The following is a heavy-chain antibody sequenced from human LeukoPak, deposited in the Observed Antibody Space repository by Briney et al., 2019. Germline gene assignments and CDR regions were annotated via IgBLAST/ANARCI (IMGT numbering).Heavy chain of an antibody. Sequence: GSLRLSCAASGFTVSSNYMSWVRQAPGKGLEWVSVIYSGGSTYYADSVKGRFTISRDNSKNTLYLQMNSLRAEDTAVYYCARDLWGRGYAFDYWGQGTLVTVSS. J-gene: IGHJ4*02. D-gene: IGHD5-12*01. V-gene: IGHV3-53*01. CDR3: ARDLWGRGYAFDY. CDR1: GFTVSSNY. CDR2: IYSGGST.